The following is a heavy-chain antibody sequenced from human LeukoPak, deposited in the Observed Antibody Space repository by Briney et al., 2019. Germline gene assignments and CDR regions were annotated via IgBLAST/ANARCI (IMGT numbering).Heavy chain of an antibody. J-gene: IGHJ4*02. D-gene: IGHD7-27*01. Sequence: GGSLRLSCAASGFTFNSYWMTWVRQAPGKGLEWVANIKTDGSQIYYVDSVRGRFTISRDNAKNSLYLQMNSLRVEDTAVYYCARDLNWETYWGQGTLVSVSS. V-gene: IGHV3-7*01. CDR2: IKTDGSQI. CDR1: GFTFNSYW. CDR3: ARDLNWETY.